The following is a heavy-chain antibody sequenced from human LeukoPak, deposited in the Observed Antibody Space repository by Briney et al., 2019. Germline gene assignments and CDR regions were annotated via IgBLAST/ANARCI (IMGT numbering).Heavy chain of an antibody. CDR2: ISSSSSTI. CDR3: ARGWDALDY. Sequence: GGSLRLSCAASGFTFSSSSMNWVRQTPGKGLEWVSYISSSSSTIYYADSVKGRFTISRDNAKNSLYLQMNSLRAEDTAVYYCARGWDALDYWGQGTLVTVSS. D-gene: IGHD1-26*01. CDR1: GFTFSSSS. J-gene: IGHJ4*02. V-gene: IGHV3-48*01.